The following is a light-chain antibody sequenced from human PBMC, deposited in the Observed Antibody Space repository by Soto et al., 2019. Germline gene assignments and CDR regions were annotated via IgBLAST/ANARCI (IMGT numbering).Light chain of an antibody. CDR2: DVS. CDR1: SSDVGGYNY. J-gene: IGLJ2*01. CDR3: SSYTSSSTLGV. Sequence: QSALTQPASVSGSPGQSITISCTGTSSDVGGYNYVSWYQQHPGKAPKLMIYDVSNLPSGVSNRFSGSKSGNTASLTISGLQAEGEADYYCSSYTSSSTLGVFGGGTKLTVL. V-gene: IGLV2-14*01.